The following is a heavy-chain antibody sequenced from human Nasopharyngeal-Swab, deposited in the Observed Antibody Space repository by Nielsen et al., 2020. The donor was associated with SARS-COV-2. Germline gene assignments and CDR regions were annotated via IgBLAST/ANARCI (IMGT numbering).Heavy chain of an antibody. J-gene: IGHJ4*02. V-gene: IGHV4-34*01. CDR2: INHSGST. D-gene: IGHD4-17*01. CDR3: AGRPDYGDYTGGFDY. Sequence: WIRQPPGKGLEWIGEINHSGSTNYNPSLKSRVTISVDTSKNQFSLKLSSVTAADTAVYHCAGRPDYGDYTGGFDYWGQGTLVTVSS.